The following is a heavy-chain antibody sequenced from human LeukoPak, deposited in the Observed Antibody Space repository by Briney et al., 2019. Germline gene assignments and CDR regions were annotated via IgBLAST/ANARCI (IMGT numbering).Heavy chain of an antibody. CDR2: INHSGST. CDR1: GGSFSGYY. J-gene: IGHJ4*02. CDR3: ARNHYYGSGSHHDY. V-gene: IGHV4-34*01. D-gene: IGHD3-10*01. Sequence: KPSETLSLTCAVYGGSFSGYYWSWIRQPPGKGLEWIGEINHSGSTNYNPSLKSRVTISVDTSKNQFSLKLSSVTAADTAVYYCARNHYYGSGSHHDYWGQGTLVTVSS.